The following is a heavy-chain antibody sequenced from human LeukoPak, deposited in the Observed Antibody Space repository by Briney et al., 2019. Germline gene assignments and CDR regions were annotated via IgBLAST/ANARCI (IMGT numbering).Heavy chain of an antibody. CDR1: GGTFSSYA. J-gene: IGHJ4*02. CDR2: IIPIFGTA. CDR3: ARVVGATPEYYYFDY. Sequence: GSSVKVSCKASGGTFSSYAISWVRQAPGQGLEWMGGIIPIFGTANYAQKFQGRVTITADESTSTAYMELSSLRSEDTAVYYCARVVGATPEYYYFDYWGQGALVTVSS. D-gene: IGHD1-26*01. V-gene: IGHV1-69*01.